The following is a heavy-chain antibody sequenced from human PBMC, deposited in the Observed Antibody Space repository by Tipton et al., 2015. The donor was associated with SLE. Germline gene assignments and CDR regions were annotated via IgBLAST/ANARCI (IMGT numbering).Heavy chain of an antibody. CDR2: ISYDGSNK. J-gene: IGHJ4*02. V-gene: IGHV3-30*03. Sequence: SLRLSCAASGFTFSSYGMHWVRQAPGKGLEWVAVISYDGSNKYYADSVKGRFTISRDNSKNTLYLQMNSLRAEDTAVYYCATWDDDVVVAATDFDYWGQGTLVTVSS. D-gene: IGHD2-15*01. CDR3: ATWDDDVVVAATDFDY. CDR1: GFTFSSYG.